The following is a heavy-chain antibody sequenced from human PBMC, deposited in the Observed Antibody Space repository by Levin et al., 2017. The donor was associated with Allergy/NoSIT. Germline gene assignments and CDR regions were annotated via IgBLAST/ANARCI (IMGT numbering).Heavy chain of an antibody. D-gene: IGHD5-18*01. CDR1: GFTFSSYW. J-gene: IGHJ4*02. Sequence: GGSLRLSCAASGFTFSSYWMHWVRQAPGKGLVWVSRINSDGTSTNYADSVKGRFTISRDNAKNMLYLQMNSLRAEDTAVYYCARGASGYSYGWGQGTLVTVSS. V-gene: IGHV3-74*01. CDR2: INSDGTST. CDR3: ARGASGYSYG.